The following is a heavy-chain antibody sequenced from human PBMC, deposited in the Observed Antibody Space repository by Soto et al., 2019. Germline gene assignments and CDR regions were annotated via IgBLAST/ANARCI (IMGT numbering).Heavy chain of an antibody. V-gene: IGHV5-10-1*01. CDR3: ARSQYSSCLTGGMDV. Sequence: GESLKISCKGSGYSFTSYWISWVRQMPGKGLEWMGRIDPSDSYTNYSPSFQGHVTISADKSISTAYLQWSSLKASDTAMYYCARSQYSSCLTGGMDVWGQGTTVTVSS. CDR1: GYSFTSYW. J-gene: IGHJ6*02. CDR2: IDPSDSYT. D-gene: IGHD6-6*01.